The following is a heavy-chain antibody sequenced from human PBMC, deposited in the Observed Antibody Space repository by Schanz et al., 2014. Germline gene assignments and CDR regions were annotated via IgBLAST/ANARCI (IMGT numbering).Heavy chain of an antibody. CDR1: GFTFSSYW. CDR2: IKQDGSEK. J-gene: IGHJ3*02. V-gene: IGHV3-7*01. CDR3: ARLPVGRYSWNAFDI. Sequence: EVQLVESGGGLVQPGGSLRLSCAASGFTFSSYWMSWVRQAPGEGLEWVANIKQDGSEKYYVDSVQGRFTISRDNAKNSLYLQMNSLRDEDTAVYYCARLPVGRYSWNAFDIWGQGTMVTVSS. D-gene: IGHD1-20*01.